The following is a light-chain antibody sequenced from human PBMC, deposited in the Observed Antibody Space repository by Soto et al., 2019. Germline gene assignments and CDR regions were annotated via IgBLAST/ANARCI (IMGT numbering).Light chain of an antibody. Sequence: DIQMTQSPSSLSASVGDRVTITCQASQDINNYLNWYQQKPGKAPNFLIYDASNLETGVPSRFSGSGSGTDFTLTISSLQPEDFATYYCQQSYSTPMWRFGQGTKVDIK. J-gene: IGKJ1*01. CDR1: QDINNY. V-gene: IGKV1-39*01. CDR2: DAS. CDR3: QQSYSTPMWR.